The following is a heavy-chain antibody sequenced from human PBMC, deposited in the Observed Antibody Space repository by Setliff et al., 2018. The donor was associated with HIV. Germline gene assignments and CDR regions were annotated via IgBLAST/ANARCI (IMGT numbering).Heavy chain of an antibody. CDR1: GYTFTKYG. CDR3: ARGYCTNAVCSDAFDI. CDR2: ISAYKGNT. Sequence: ASVKVSCKASGYTFTKYGVSWVRQAPGQGREWMGWISAYKGNTNYPQKFQGRVTMTTDTSTSTAYMELRSLRSDDTAVYYCARGYCTNAVCSDAFDIWGQGTMVTVSS. D-gene: IGHD2-8*01. V-gene: IGHV1-18*01. J-gene: IGHJ3*02.